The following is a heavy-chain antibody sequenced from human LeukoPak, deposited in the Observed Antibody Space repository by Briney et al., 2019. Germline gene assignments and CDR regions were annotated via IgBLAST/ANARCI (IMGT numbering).Heavy chain of an antibody. V-gene: IGHV3-23*01. D-gene: IGHD5-24*01. J-gene: IGHJ4*02. Sequence: GGSLRLSCAASGFAFDIHGMNWVRQAPGKGLEWVSGIIPSGSTTYYADSVKGRFTISRDNSKNTVYLQINSLRHEDTAVYYCARDRGWIQFEDWGQGTLVTVSS. CDR2: IIPSGSTT. CDR3: ARDRGWIQFED. CDR1: GFAFDIHG.